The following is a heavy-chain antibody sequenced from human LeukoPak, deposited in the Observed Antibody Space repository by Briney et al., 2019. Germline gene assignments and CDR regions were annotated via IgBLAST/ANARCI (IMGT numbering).Heavy chain of an antibody. J-gene: IGHJ4*02. CDR3: ARLSSGSYSDFDY. CDR2: IYYSGTT. D-gene: IGHD1-26*01. Sequence: SETLSLTCTVSGGSVRGYYWNWIRQTPGKGLEWIGYIYYSGTTNYNPSLKSRVTISVDTSKNQFSLKLSSVTAADTAIYYCARLSSGSYSDFDYWGQGTLVTVSS. V-gene: IGHV4-59*02. CDR1: GGSVRGYY.